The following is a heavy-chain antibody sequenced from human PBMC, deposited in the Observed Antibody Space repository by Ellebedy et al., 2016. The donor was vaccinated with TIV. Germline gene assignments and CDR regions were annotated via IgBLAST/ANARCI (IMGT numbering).Heavy chain of an antibody. CDR3: ARPPGGDGYNWWYFDY. CDR1: GYTFTSYA. V-gene: IGHV1-69*04. CDR2: IIPILGIA. D-gene: IGHD5-24*01. Sequence: AASVKVSCKASGYTFTSYAINWVRQATGQGLEWMGRIIPILGIANYAQKFQGRVTITADKSTSTAYMELSSLRSEDTAVYYCARPPGGDGYNWWYFDYWGQGTLVTVSS. J-gene: IGHJ4*02.